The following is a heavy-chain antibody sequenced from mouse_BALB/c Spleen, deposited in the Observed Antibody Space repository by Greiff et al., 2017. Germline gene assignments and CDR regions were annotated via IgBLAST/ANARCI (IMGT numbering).Heavy chain of an antibody. CDR2: ISTYYGDA. CDR1: GYTFTDYA. CDR3: AREWVTTVPAMDY. D-gene: IGHD1-1*01. Sequence: QVQLQQSGAELVRPGVSVKISCKGSGYTFTDYAMHWVKQSHAKSLEWIGVISTYYGDASYNQKFKGKATMTVDKSSSTAYMELARLTSEDSAIYYCAREWVTTVPAMDYWGQGTSVTVSS. J-gene: IGHJ4*01. V-gene: IGHV1S137*01.